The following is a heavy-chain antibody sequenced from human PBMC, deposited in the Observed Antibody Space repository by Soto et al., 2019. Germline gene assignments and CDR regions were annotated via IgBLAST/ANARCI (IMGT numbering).Heavy chain of an antibody. CDR1: GFTFSSYG. V-gene: IGHV3-23*01. D-gene: IGHD3-3*01. J-gene: IGHJ4*02. CDR2: ISGSGGST. Sequence: EVQLLESGGGLVQPGGSLRLSCAASGFTFSSYGMSWVRQAPGKGLVWVSAISGSGGSTYYADSVKGRFTISRDNSKNTLYLQMNSLRAEDTAVYYCAKASRITIFGVVLFDYWGQGTLVTVSS. CDR3: AKASRITIFGVVLFDY.